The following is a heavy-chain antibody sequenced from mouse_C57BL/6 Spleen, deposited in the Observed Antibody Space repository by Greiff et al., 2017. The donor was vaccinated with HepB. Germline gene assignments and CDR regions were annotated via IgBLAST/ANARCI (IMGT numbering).Heavy chain of an antibody. CDR3: AREEYYGSREYFDG. V-gene: IGHV14-3*01. CDR1: GFNIKNPY. CDR2: IDPANGNT. Sequence: EVQLQQSVAELVRPGASVKLSCTASGFNIKNPYMNWVKQRPEQGLEWIGMIDPANGNTKYAPKFQGKATITADTSSNTAYLQLSSLTSEDTAIYDWAREEYYGSREYFDGWGTGTTVTVSA. J-gene: IGHJ1*03. D-gene: IGHD1-1*01.